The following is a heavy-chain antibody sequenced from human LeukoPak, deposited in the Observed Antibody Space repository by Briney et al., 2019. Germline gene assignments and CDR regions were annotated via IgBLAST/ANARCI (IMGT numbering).Heavy chain of an antibody. CDR3: ARPHHHYDTDTSVTTAFYFDY. Sequence: PSETLSLTCTVSGGSISSGGYYWSWIRQHPGKGLEWIGYIYYSGSTYYNPSLKSRVTISVDTSKNQFSLKLSSVTAADTAVYYCARPHHHYDTDTSVTTAFYFDYWGQGTLVTVSS. CDR1: GGSISSGGYY. J-gene: IGHJ4*02. D-gene: IGHD3-16*01. CDR2: IYYSGST. V-gene: IGHV4-31*03.